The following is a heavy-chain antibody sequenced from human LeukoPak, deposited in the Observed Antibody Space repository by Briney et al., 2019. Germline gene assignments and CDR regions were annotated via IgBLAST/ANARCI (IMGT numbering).Heavy chain of an antibody. D-gene: IGHD3-10*01. V-gene: IGHV3-23*01. CDR1: GFTFSSYA. CDR3: AKPNYRFGEYGNFDY. CDR2: ISGSGGST. Sequence: PGGSLRLSCAASGFTFSSYAMSWVRQAPGKGLEWASAISGSGGSTYYADSVKGRFTISRGNSKNTLYLQMNSLRAEDTAVYYCAKPNYRFGEYGNFDYWGQGTLVTVSS. J-gene: IGHJ4*02.